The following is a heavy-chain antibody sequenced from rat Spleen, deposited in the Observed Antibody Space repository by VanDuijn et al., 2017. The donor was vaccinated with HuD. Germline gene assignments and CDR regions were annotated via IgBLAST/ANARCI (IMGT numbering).Heavy chain of an antibody. CDR3: TRDDSARGYFDY. CDR1: GFTFSNYD. CDR2: ISYDGSIT. Sequence: EVQLVESGGDLVQPGRSMKLSCAASGFTFSNYDMAWVRQAPTKGLEWVASISYDGSITYYRDSVKGRFTISRDNAKSTLYLQMNSLRSEDTATYYCTRDDSARGYFDYWGQGVMVTVSS. J-gene: IGHJ2*01. V-gene: IGHV5-20*01. D-gene: IGHD1-4*01.